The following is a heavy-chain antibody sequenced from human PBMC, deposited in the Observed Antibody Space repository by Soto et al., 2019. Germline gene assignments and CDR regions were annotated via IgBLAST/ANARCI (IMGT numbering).Heavy chain of an antibody. CDR1: GFTFSNYE. Sequence: EEQLLESGGGLVQPGGSLRLSCAGSGFTFSNYEMNWVRQSPGKGLEWASYISSSGGTIYYADSVKGRFTLSREKAKNSLYLQMNRLRAEDTAVYDCVRAMFPYGMDVLVQGTTVTVS. CDR3: VRAMFPYGMDV. J-gene: IGHJ6*02. V-gene: IGHV3-48*03. CDR2: ISSSGGTI. D-gene: IGHD3-10*02.